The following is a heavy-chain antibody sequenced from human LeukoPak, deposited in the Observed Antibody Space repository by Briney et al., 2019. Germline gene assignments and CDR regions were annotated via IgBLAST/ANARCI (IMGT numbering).Heavy chain of an antibody. J-gene: IGHJ6*04. CDR3: AASQPYDYVWGSYLKWEYYGMDV. CDR1: GGTFSSYA. Sequence: ASVKVPCKASGGTFSSYAISWVRQAPGQGLEWMGGIIPIFGTANYAQKFQGRVTITADKSTSTAYMELSSLRSEDTAVYYCAASQPYDYVWGSYLKWEYYGMDVWGKGTTVTVSS. CDR2: IIPIFGTA. D-gene: IGHD3-16*02. V-gene: IGHV1-69*06.